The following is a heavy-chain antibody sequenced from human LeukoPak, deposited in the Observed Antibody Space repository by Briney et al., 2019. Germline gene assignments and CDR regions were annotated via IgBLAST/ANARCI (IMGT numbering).Heavy chain of an antibody. CDR3: ARGSQYYYGSGSYDTEYFQH. CDR1: GGSISSYY. Sequence: PSETLSLTCTVSGGSISSYYWSWIRQPPGKGLEWIGYIYHSGSTYYNPSLKSRVTISVDRSKNQFSLKLSSVTAADTAVYYCARGSQYYYGSGSYDTEYFQHWGQGTLVTVSS. D-gene: IGHD3-10*01. V-gene: IGHV4-59*12. J-gene: IGHJ1*01. CDR2: IYHSGST.